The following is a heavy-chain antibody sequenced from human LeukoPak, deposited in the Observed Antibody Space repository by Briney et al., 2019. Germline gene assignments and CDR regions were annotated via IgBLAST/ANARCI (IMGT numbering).Heavy chain of an antibody. D-gene: IGHD2-21*02. Sequence: SETLSLTCTVSGGSISGYYWSWIRQPPGKGLEWIGYIYYSGSTNYNPSLKSRVTISVDTSKNQFSLKLSSVTAADTAVYYCARGPSGDADWFDPWGQGTLVTVSS. J-gene: IGHJ5*02. V-gene: IGHV4-59*01. CDR1: GGSISGYY. CDR2: IYYSGST. CDR3: ARGPSGDADWFDP.